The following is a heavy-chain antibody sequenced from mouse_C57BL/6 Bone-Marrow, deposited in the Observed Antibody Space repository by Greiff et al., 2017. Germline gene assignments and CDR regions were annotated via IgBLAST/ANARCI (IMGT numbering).Heavy chain of an antibody. CDR1: GYTFTSYW. CDR3: ASSSLAWLAY. Sequence: QVQLQQSGAELANPGASVKLSCKASGYTFTSYWMHWVKQRTGQGLEWIGYINPSSGYTKYNQKFKGKATLTADKSSSTAYMQLSSLTDYDSAVYYGASSSLAWLAYWGQGTLVTVTA. D-gene: IGHD4-1*01. V-gene: IGHV1-7*01. CDR2: INPSSGYT. J-gene: IGHJ3*01.